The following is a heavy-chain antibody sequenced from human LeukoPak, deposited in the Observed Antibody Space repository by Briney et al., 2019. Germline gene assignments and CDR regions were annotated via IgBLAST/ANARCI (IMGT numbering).Heavy chain of an antibody. J-gene: IGHJ4*02. CDR2: ISYDGGNK. CDR3: ARDRYCSGGSCYSGHFDY. Sequence: GGSLRLSCAASGFTFSSYAMHWVRQAPGKGLEWVAVISYDGGNKYYADSVKGRFTISRDNSKNTLYLQMNSLRAEDTAVYYCARDRYCSGGSCYSGHFDYWGQGTLVTVSS. D-gene: IGHD2-15*01. CDR1: GFTFSSYA. V-gene: IGHV3-30*04.